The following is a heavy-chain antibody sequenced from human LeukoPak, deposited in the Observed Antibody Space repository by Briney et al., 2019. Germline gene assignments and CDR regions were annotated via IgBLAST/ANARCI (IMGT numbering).Heavy chain of an antibody. J-gene: IGHJ4*02. CDR3: ARLGFCRGDNCLDDY. CDR1: GGSMSPYY. CDR2: VFYTGGT. Sequence: SETLSLTCTVSGGSMSPYYCSWMRRPPRKGPEYVGYVFYTGGTNYNPPLKRRVTVSLDTSKNQFSLKLSSVTAADTAVYYCARLGFCRGDNCLDDYWGQGTLVTVSS. V-gene: IGHV4-59*08. D-gene: IGHD2-15*01.